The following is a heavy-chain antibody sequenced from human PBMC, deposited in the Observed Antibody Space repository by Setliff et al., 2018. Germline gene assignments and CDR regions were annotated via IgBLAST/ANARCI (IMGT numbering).Heavy chain of an antibody. V-gene: IGHV1-69*13. CDR1: GGTFRTDG. J-gene: IGHJ4*02. CDR3: ARDTRDKYDSSGYYLSLDS. Sequence: SVKVSCKASGGTFRTDGFSWGRQAPGQGLEWMGRIIPVFRTANYAQKFRGRVTITADEVARTAYMELSTLRSEDTAVYYCARDTRDKYDSSGYYLSLDSWGQGSLVTVSS. CDR2: IIPVFRTA. D-gene: IGHD3-22*01.